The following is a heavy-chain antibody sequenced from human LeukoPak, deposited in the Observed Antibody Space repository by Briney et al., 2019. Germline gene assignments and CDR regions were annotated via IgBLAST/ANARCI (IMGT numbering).Heavy chain of an antibody. J-gene: IGHJ4*02. CDR3: ARQPPYYYDSSGYYYFDY. CDR1: GFTFSSYA. V-gene: IGHV3-21*01. CDR2: ISSSSSYI. D-gene: IGHD3-22*01. Sequence: PGGSLRLSCAASGFTFSSYAMSWVRQAPGKGLEWVSSISSSSSYIYYADSVKGRFTISRDNVKNSLYLQMNSLRAEDTAVYYCARQPPYYYDSSGYYYFDYWGRGTLVTVSS.